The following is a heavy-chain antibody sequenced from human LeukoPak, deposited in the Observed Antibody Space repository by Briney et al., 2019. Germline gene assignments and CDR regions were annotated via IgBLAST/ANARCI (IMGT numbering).Heavy chain of an antibody. CDR1: GYTFTSYG. V-gene: IGHV1-18*01. CDR2: ISAYNGNT. CDR3: ARDLASGGVVVPAAVPTYYFDY. D-gene: IGHD2-2*01. J-gene: IGHJ4*02. Sequence: ASVKVSCKASGYTFTSYGISWVRQAPGQGLEWMGWISAYNGNTNYAQKLQGRVTMTTDTSTSTAYMELRSLRSDDTAVYYCARDLASGGVVVPAAVPTYYFDYWGQGTLVTVSS.